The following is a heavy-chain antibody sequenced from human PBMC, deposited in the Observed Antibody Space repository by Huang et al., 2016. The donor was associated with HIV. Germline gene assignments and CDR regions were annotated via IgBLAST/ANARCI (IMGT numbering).Heavy chain of an antibody. CDR3: ARHREGPVAYYSGWGSHLNYMDV. V-gene: IGHV4-39*01. CDR1: GGSIRSSDYH. CDR2: IYYKGST. J-gene: IGHJ6*03. Sequence: QLLLQESGPGLVKPSEALALTCAVSGGSIRSSDYHWCWIRPPPGKGLECIGGIYYKGSTTYSQSLRSRVAIAVDTSKNLFFLNLTSMTAAETAVYYCARHREGPVAYYSGWGSHLNYMDVWGRGRTVVVSS. D-gene: IGHD3-10*01.